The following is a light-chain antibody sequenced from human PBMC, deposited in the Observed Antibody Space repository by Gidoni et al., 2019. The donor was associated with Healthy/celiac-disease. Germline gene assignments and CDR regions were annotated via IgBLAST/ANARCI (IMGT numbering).Light chain of an antibody. J-gene: IGKJ1*01. CDR3: QQYINWPWT. V-gene: IGKV3-15*01. CDR1: PSVSST. Sequence: PATLSVSPGERPTLSFRTSPSVSSTLAWYQQKPGHAPSLLFSGPSPRVPGIPASFSGTGSGTEFTLTFSSLQSEVFPFYSCQQYINWPWTFGQGTKVEIK. CDR2: GPS.